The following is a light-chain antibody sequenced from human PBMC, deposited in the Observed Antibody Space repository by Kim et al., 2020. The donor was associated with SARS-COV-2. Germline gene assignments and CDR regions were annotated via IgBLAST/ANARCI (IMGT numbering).Light chain of an antibody. CDR2: LNSDGSH. Sequence: QPVLTQSPSASASLGASVKLTCTLSSGHSSYAIAWHQQQPEKGPRYLMKLNSDGSHSKGDGIPDRFPGSSSGAERYLTISSLQSEDEADYYCQTWDTGIRVFGGGTKLTVL. CDR1: SGHSSYA. CDR3: QTWDTGIRV. J-gene: IGLJ2*01. V-gene: IGLV4-69*01.